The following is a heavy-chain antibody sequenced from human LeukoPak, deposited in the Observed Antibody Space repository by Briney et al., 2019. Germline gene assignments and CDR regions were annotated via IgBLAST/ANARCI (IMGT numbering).Heavy chain of an antibody. J-gene: IGHJ6*02. CDR2: ISSSSCYI. CDR1: GFTFSSYS. Sequence: PGGSLRLSCAASGFTFSSYSMNWVRQAPGKGLEWVSSISSSSCYIYYADSMKGRFTISRDNAKNSLYLQMNSLRAEDTAVYYCARDADSSSWSMYYYYGMDVWGQGTTVTVSS. CDR3: ARDADSSSWSMYYYYGMDV. V-gene: IGHV3-21*01. D-gene: IGHD6-13*01.